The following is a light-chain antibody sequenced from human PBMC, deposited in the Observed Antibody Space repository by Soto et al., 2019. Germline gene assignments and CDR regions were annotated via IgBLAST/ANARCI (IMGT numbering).Light chain of an antibody. CDR1: QSISRN. CDR2: DTS. J-gene: IGKJ5*01. CDR3: QEYDNWPIT. Sequence: IERTRSAATGSVSPGGTASRARRASQSISRNLAWYQQNPGQAPRLLIYDTSTRATGIPARLSGSGSGTEFTLTISRLRAQDFAVYYYQEYDNWPITVGEGTRLEIK. V-gene: IGKV3-15*01.